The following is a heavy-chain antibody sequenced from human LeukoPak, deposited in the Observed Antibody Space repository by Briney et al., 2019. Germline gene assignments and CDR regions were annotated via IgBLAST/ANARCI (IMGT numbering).Heavy chain of an antibody. J-gene: IGHJ5*02. D-gene: IGHD6-19*01. V-gene: IGHV1-2*02. CDR2: INPNSGGT. CDR3: ARDRHIAVAGTNWFDP. CDR1: GYTFTGYY. Sequence: ASVKVSCKASGYTFTGYYMHWVRQAPGQGLEWMGWINPNSGGTNYAQKFQGRVTMTRDTSISTAYMELSRLRSDDTAVYYCARDRHIAVAGTNWFDPWGQGTLVTVSS.